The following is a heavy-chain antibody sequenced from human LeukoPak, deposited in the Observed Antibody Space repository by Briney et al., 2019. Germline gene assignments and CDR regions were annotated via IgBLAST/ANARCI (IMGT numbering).Heavy chain of an antibody. D-gene: IGHD3-22*01. V-gene: IGHV4-39*07. Sequence: PSETLSLTCTVSGGSISSSSAYWGWIRQPPGKGLEWIGSIYYSKNTYYNPSLKSRVTISVDTSEKQFSLKLSSVTAADTAVYYCATAFYYYDSSDYPVAFDIWGQGTMVTVSS. CDR1: GGSISSSSAY. CDR3: ATAFYYYDSSDYPVAFDI. CDR2: IYYSKNT. J-gene: IGHJ3*02.